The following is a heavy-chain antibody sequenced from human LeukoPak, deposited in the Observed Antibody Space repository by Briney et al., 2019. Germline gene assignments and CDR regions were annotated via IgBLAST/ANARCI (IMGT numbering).Heavy chain of an antibody. D-gene: IGHD6-13*01. CDR1: GFTFSSYA. Sequence: GGSLRLSCAASGFTFSSYAMSWVRQAPGKGLEWVSAISGSGGSTYYADSVKGRFTISRDNSKNTLYLQMNSLSAEDTAVYYCAKIGYSTLYYFDYWGQGTLVTVSS. V-gene: IGHV3-23*01. CDR2: ISGSGGST. J-gene: IGHJ4*02. CDR3: AKIGYSTLYYFDY.